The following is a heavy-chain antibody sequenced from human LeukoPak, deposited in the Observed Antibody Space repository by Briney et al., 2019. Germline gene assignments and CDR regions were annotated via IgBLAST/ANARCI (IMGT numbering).Heavy chain of an antibody. J-gene: IGHJ4*02. CDR2: ISGSGGST. V-gene: IGHV3-23*01. Sequence: GGSLRLSCAASGFTFSSYAMSWVRQAPGKGLEWVSAISGSGGSTYYADSVKGRFTISRDNSKNTLYLQMNSLRAEDTAVYYCAKGEYQLLWEYYFDYWGQGTLVTVSS. D-gene: IGHD2-2*01. CDR3: AKGEYQLLWEYYFDY. CDR1: GFTFSSYA.